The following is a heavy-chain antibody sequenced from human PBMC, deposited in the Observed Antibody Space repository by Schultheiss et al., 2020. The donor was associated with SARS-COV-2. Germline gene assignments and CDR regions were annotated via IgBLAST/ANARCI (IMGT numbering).Heavy chain of an antibody. CDR1: GFTFSSYE. Sequence: GSLRLSCAASGFTFSSYEMNWVRQAPGKGLEWIGEINHSGSTNYNPSLKSRVTISVDTSRNQFSLKLSSVTAADTAVYYCARGFGSGRIDYWGQGTLVTVSS. J-gene: IGHJ4*02. D-gene: IGHD3-10*01. V-gene: IGHV4-34*01. CDR3: ARGFGSGRIDY. CDR2: INHSGST.